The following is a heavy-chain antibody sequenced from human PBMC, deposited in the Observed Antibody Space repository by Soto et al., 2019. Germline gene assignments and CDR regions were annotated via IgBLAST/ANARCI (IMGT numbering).Heavy chain of an antibody. J-gene: IGHJ4*02. Sequence: PSETLSLTCTVSGGSISSSSYYWGWIRQPPGKGLEWIGSIYYSGSTYYNPSLKSRVTISVDTSKNQFSLKLSSVTAADTAVYSCARHYSEAMTHFDYWGQGTLVTVSS. CDR2: IYYSGST. V-gene: IGHV4-39*01. D-gene: IGHD5-18*01. CDR1: GGSISSSSYY. CDR3: ARHYSEAMTHFDY.